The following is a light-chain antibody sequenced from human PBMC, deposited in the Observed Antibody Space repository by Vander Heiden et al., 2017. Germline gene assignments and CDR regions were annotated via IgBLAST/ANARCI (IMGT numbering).Light chain of an antibody. CDR1: QSVSSSY. CDR2: GAS. CDR3: QQYGSMWT. J-gene: IGKJ1*01. Sequence: IVFTQSPGTLSLSPGERATLSCRASQSVSSSYLAWYQQKPGQATRLLIYGASSRATGIPDRFSGSGSGTDFTLTISRLEPEDFAVYYCQQYGSMWTFGQGTKVEIK. V-gene: IGKV3-20*01.